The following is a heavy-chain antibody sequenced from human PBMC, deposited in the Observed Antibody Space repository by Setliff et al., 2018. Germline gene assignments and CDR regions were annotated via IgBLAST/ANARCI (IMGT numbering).Heavy chain of an antibody. CDR2: INHNSGGT. V-gene: IGHV1-2*02. CDR1: GGTFSNSA. J-gene: IGHJ6*03. Sequence: ASVKVSCKAFGGTFSNSAINWVRQAPGQGLEWMGWINHNSGGTNYAQKFQGRVTMTRDTSISTAYMELSRLRSDDTAVYYCARADDYYYYMDVWGKGTTVTVSS. CDR3: ARADDYYYYMDV.